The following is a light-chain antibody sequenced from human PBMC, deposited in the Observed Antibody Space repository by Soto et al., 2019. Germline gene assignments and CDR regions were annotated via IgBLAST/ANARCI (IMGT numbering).Light chain of an antibody. CDR1: QRVGTY. J-gene: IGKJ1*01. Sequence: VLTQSPGTLSLSPGERATLSCRASQRVGTYLAWYQHRPGQAPRLLIYGASSRATGIPDRFSGSGSGTDFTLTITRLEPEDFAVYYCQQYGNSPQTFGQGTKVDIK. V-gene: IGKV3-20*01. CDR2: GAS. CDR3: QQYGNSPQT.